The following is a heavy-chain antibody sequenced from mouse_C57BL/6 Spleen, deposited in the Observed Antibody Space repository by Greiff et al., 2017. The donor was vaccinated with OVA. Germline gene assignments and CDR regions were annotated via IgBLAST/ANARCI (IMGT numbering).Heavy chain of an antibody. CDR3: ARGSITTVVERGLWFAY. Sequence: EVQLQESGPVLVKPGASVKMSCKASGYTFTDYYMNWVKQSHGKSLEWIGVINPYNGGTSYNQKFKGKATLTVDKSSSTAYMELNSLTSEDSAVYYCARGSITTVVERGLWFAYWGQGTLVTVSA. CDR2: INPYNGGT. J-gene: IGHJ3*01. CDR1: GYTFTDYY. V-gene: IGHV1-19*01. D-gene: IGHD1-1*01.